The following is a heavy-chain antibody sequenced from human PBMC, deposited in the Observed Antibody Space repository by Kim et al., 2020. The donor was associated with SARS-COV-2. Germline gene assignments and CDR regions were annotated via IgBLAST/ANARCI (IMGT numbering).Heavy chain of an antibody. J-gene: IGHJ4*02. V-gene: IGHV3-23*01. Sequence: GGSLRLSCAASGFTFSNYAMSWVRQAPGKGLEWVSALSARTGNTYYADSVKGRFTISRDNSKNTLYLQMNSLRAEDTAIYFCAKEPTNNNCPGDYWGQGTLVLVSS. D-gene: IGHD1-1*01. CDR2: LSARTGNT. CDR1: GFTFSNYA. CDR3: AKEPTNNNCPGDY.